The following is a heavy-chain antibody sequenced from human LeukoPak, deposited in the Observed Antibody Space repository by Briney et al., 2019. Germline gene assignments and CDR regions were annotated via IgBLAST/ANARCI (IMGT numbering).Heavy chain of an antibody. CDR3: ARGRRSNSYEFGVFDY. D-gene: IGHD3-16*01. Sequence: SETLSLTCAVSGGSISSSHWWSWVRQPPGKGLEWIGEIYHSGTTNYNPSLKSRVTISVDTSKNQFSLKLSSVTAADTAVYYCARGRRSNSYEFGVFDYWGQGTLVTVSS. CDR1: GGSISSSHW. J-gene: IGHJ4*02. V-gene: IGHV4-4*02. CDR2: IYHSGTT.